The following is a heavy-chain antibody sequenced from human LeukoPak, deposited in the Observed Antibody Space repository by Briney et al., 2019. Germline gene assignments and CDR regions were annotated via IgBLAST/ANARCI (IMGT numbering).Heavy chain of an antibody. J-gene: IGHJ6*02. D-gene: IGHD4-11*01. CDR2: ISGSGGST. V-gene: IGHV3-23*01. Sequence: PGGSLRLSCAASGFTFSSYAMSWVRQAPGKGLEWVSAISGSGGSTYYADSVKGRFTISRDNSKNTLYLQMNSLRAEDTAVYYCAKGAGNNYPAFYYYYGMDVWGQGTTVTVSS. CDR3: AKGAGNNYPAFYYYYGMDV. CDR1: GFTFSSYA.